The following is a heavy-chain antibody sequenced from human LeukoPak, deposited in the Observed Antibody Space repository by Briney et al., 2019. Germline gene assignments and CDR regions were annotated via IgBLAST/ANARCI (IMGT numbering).Heavy chain of an antibody. V-gene: IGHV1-2*02. J-gene: IGHJ5*02. Sequence: GASVKVSCKASGYTFTGYYMHWVRQAPGQGLEWMGWINPNSGGTNYAQKFQGRVTMTRDTSISTAYMELSRLRSDDTAVYYCARDLGDYGDYPFNWFDPWGQGTLVTVSS. CDR1: GYTFTGYY. CDR3: ARDLGDYGDYPFNWFDP. D-gene: IGHD4-17*01. CDR2: INPNSGGT.